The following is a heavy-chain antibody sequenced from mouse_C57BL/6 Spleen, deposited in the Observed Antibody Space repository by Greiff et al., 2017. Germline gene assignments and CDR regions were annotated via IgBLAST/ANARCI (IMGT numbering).Heavy chain of an antibody. D-gene: IGHD2-4*01. V-gene: IGHV1-80*01. CDR3: ARCDYDWYFDV. J-gene: IGHJ1*03. Sequence: VQLQQSGAELVKPGASVKISCKASGYAFSSYWMHWVKQRPGKGLEWIGQIYPGDGDTNYNGKFKGKATLSADKSSSTAYMQLSSLTAEDSAVYFCARCDYDWYFDVWGTGTTVTVSS. CDR2: IYPGDGDT. CDR1: GYAFSSYW.